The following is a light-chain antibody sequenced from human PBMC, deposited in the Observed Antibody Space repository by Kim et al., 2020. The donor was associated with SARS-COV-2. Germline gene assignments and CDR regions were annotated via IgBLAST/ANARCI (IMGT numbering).Light chain of an antibody. CDR3: QTWGTGSWL. Sequence: SVTLTCTLGSEHNNYAIAWHQPYPVKAPGCLMRLHNDGSHKKGDGFPDRFSGASSGTARYLTISRLHSGDEADYYCQTWGTGSWLFGGGTQLTVL. V-gene: IGLV4-69*01. CDR1: SEHNNYA. J-gene: IGLJ3*02. CDR2: LHNDGSH.